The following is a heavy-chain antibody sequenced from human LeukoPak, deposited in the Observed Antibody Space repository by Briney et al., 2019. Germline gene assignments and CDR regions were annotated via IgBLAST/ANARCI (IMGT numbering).Heavy chain of an antibody. Sequence: ASVKVSCTSSGYTFTGYYMHWVRQAPGQGLEWMGWINPNSGGTNYAQRFQGRVTMTTDTSTSTAYMELRSLRSDDTAVYYCARGVPRGYSGYVPRPHFDYWGQGTLVTVSS. V-gene: IGHV1-2*02. J-gene: IGHJ4*02. CDR3: ARGVPRGYSGYVPRPHFDY. CDR1: GYTFTGYY. D-gene: IGHD5-12*01. CDR2: INPNSGGT.